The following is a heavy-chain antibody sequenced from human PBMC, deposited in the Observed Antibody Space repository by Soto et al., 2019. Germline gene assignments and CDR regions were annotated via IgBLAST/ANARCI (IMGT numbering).Heavy chain of an antibody. J-gene: IGHJ4*02. D-gene: IGHD3-16*02. Sequence: PGGSLRLSCAASGFTFSSYAMSWVRQAPGKGLEWVSAISGSGGSTYYADSVKGRFTISRDNSENTLYLQMNSLRAEDTAVYYCAKDPLFGYDYIWGSYRNDPFDYWGQGTLVTVSS. CDR3: AKDPLFGYDYIWGSYRNDPFDY. CDR2: ISGSGGST. V-gene: IGHV3-23*01. CDR1: GFTFSSYA.